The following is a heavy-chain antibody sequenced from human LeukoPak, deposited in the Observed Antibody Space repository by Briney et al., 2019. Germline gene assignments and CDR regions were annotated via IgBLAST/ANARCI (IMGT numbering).Heavy chain of an antibody. CDR2: ISDNGAST. CDR1: GFTFSINA. Sequence: GGSLRLSCAASGFTFSINAMGWVRQAPGEGPEWVSGISDNGASTYYADSVRGRFTISRDNSKNTLYLQMNSLRAEDTAVYYCARARPGDFWSGYPSDAFDIWGQGTMVTVSS. CDR3: ARARPGDFWSGYPSDAFDI. V-gene: IGHV3-23*01. J-gene: IGHJ3*02. D-gene: IGHD3-3*01.